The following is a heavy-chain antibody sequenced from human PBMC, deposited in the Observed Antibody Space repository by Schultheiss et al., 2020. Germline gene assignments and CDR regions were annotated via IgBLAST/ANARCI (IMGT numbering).Heavy chain of an antibody. CDR2: IGTGGDT. CDR1: GFTFSSYD. V-gene: IGHV3-13*04. Sequence: GGSLRLSCAASGFTFSSYDMHWVRQATGKGLEWVSAIGTGGDTYYADSVKGRFTISRDNSKNTLYLQMNSLRAEDTAVYYCQSSTPTSFDYWGQGTLVTVSS. D-gene: IGHD2-2*01. J-gene: IGHJ4*02. CDR3: QSSTPTSFDY.